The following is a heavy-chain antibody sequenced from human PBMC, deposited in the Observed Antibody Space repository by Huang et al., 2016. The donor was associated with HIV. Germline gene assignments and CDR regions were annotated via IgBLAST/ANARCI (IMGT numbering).Heavy chain of an antibody. J-gene: IGHJ6*03. CDR3: SPSGDDYFYFYMDV. V-gene: IGHV3-49*03. CDR2: VRRKAFGGAW. D-gene: IGHD4-17*01. CDR1: GFIFTDFA. Sequence: QLVASGGDSVQSGRSLRLSCRGFGFIFTDFAINWFRQAPGKVGEWVGFVRRKAFGGAWKGAPSVKDRFTVSRDEAKNVAFLQMDNLQVDDTAIYYCSPSGDDYFYFYMDVWGNGTTVIVS.